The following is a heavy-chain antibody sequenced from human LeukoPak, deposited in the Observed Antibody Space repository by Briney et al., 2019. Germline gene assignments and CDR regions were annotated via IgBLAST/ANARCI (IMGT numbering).Heavy chain of an antibody. J-gene: IGHJ4*02. CDR2: ISGSGGST. V-gene: IGHV3-23*01. CDR3: ARGPSRGYSSSWYWNY. Sequence: SGGSLRLSCAASGFTFSSYAMSWVRQAPGKGLEWVSAISGSGGSTYYADSVKGRFTISRDNSKNTLYLQMNSLRAEDTAVYYCARGPSRGYSSSWYWNYWGQGTLVTVSS. D-gene: IGHD6-13*01. CDR1: GFTFSSYA.